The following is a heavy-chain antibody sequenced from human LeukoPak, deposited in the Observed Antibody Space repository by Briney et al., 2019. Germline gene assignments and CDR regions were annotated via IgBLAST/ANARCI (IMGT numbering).Heavy chain of an antibody. CDR1: GYTFTGYY. Sequence: GASVKLSCKASGYTFTGYYMHWVRQAPGQGLEWMGWINPNSGGTNYAQKFQGRVTMTRDTSISTAYMELSRLRSDDTAVYYCARGPLAVAALPDLDYWGQGTLVTVSS. V-gene: IGHV1-2*02. CDR3: ARGPLAVAALPDLDY. J-gene: IGHJ4*02. D-gene: IGHD2-15*01. CDR2: INPNSGGT.